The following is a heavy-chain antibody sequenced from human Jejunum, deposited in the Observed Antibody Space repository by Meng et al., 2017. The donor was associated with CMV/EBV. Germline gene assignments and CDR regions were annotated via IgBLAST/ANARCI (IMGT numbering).Heavy chain of an antibody. CDR2: INGTDGRDKDT. V-gene: IGHV3-23*01. D-gene: IGHD3-16*01. Sequence: GLRCRVNARRWVRRAPGRGREWGAAINGTDGRDKDTDYADSVQGRLNISRENSKNTGYLQMNSLRAEDTAVYYCAKDSGLRFVFDSWGLGTLVTVSS. J-gene: IGHJ4*02. CDR3: AKDSGLRFVFDS. CDR1: GLRCRVNA.